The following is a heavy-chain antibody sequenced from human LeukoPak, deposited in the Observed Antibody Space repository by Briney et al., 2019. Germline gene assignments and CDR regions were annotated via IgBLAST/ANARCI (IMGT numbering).Heavy chain of an antibody. CDR1: GGSFSGYY. J-gene: IGHJ4*02. D-gene: IGHD2-2*01. V-gene: IGHV4-34*01. CDR2: VNHSEGT. CDR3: AWRGYCSSTSCSPPDD. Sequence: SETLSLTCTVSGGSFSGYYWCWIRQPPGQGMEWNGEVNHSEGTNYNPSLTRRVTISVAASKNKFPLKLSSVTAADTAVYYCAWRGYCSSTSCSPPDDWGQGTLVTVSS.